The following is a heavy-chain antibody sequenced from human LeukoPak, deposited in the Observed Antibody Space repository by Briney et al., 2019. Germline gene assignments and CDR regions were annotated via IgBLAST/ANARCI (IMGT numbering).Heavy chain of an antibody. D-gene: IGHD3-9*01. J-gene: IGHJ6*01. CDR2: ISYEGANQ. CDR3: ARGAEPYYNILTGSYGTDYYYGIDV. CDR1: GFTFSSYA. V-gene: IGHV3-30*04. Sequence: PGGSLRLSCAASGFTFSSYAMHWVRQAPGKGLEWVALISYEGANQLSAGYVKRRSTSDRDNYKHTRYLQMHGVSAEDTAEYCCARGAEPYYNILTGSYGTDYYYGIDVWGQGTTVTVS.